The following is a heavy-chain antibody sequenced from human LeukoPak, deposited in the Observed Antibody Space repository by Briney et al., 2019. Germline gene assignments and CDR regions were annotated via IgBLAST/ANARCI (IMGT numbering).Heavy chain of an antibody. CDR2: ISGSGGDT. V-gene: IGHV3-23*01. D-gene: IGHD3-10*01. CDR1: GFTFSSYA. Sequence: GGSLRLSCAASGFTFSSYAMHWVRQAPGKGLEWVSAISGSGGDTYYADSVKGRFTISRDNSKNTLYVQMNSLRAEDTAVYYCAKDGYGSVDVWGQGTTVTVSS. CDR3: AKDGYGSVDV. J-gene: IGHJ6*02.